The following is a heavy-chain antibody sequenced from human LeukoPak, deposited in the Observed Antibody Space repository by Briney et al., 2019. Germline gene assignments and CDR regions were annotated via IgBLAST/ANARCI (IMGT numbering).Heavy chain of an antibody. CDR2: IKSKTDGGTT. V-gene: IGHV3-15*07. J-gene: IGHJ4*02. Sequence: GGSLRLSCAASGFTFSNAWMNWVRQAPGKGLEWVGRIKSKTDGGTTDYAAPVKGRFTISRDDSKNTLHLQMNSLKTEDTAVYYCTTEKDYYDSSGYYYRDYWGQGTLVTVSS. CDR3: TTEKDYYDSSGYYYRDY. D-gene: IGHD3-22*01. CDR1: GFTFSNAW.